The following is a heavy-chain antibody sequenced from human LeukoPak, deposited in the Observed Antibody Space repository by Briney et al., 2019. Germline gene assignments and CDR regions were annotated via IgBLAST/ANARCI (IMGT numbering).Heavy chain of an antibody. J-gene: IGHJ4*02. CDR2: IIPIFGTA. D-gene: IGHD5-24*01. Sequence: SVKVSCKASGGTFSGYAISWVRQAPGQGLEWMGGIIPIFGTANYAQKFQGRVTITADESTSTAYMELSSLRSEDTAVYYCARREDGYNYNYFDYWGQGTLVTVSS. V-gene: IGHV1-69*13. CDR1: GGTFSGYA. CDR3: ARREDGYNYNYFDY.